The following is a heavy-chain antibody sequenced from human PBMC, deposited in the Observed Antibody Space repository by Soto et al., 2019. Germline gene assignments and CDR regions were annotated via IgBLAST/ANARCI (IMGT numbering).Heavy chain of an antibody. CDR3: GNGDHRDLHAFPTRRSSDL. D-gene: IGHD1-1*01. CDR2: INHSGST. CDR1: GGFFSGYY. V-gene: IGHV4-34*01. J-gene: IGHJ2*01. Sequence: SETLSLTYAVYGGFFSGYYWAWIRQPPGTGLEWIGEINHSGSTNYNPSLKSRVTISVDTSKNQFSLKLTSVTAADTAFYFCGNGDHRDLHAFPTRRSSDL.